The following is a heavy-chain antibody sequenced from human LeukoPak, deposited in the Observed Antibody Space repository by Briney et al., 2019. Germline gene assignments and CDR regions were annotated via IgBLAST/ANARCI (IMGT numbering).Heavy chain of an antibody. J-gene: IGHJ3*02. CDR1: GFTFSGYW. Sequence: PGGSLRLSCAASGFTFSGYWMSWVRQAPGKGLEWVANIQQDGSEKYYVDSVKGRFTISRDNAKNSLYLQMNSLRAEDTAVYYCARAGLGRGSGVDDAFDIWGQGTMVTVSS. CDR2: IQQDGSEK. D-gene: IGHD3-10*01. V-gene: IGHV3-7*01. CDR3: ARAGLGRGSGVDDAFDI.